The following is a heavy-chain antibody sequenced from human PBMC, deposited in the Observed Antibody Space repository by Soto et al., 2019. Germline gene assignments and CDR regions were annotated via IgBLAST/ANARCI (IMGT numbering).Heavy chain of an antibody. CDR3: ARTYAPTPYCYDSSGYYWYFDL. V-gene: IGHV1-69*01. Sequence: QVQLVQSGAEVKKPGSSVKVSCKASGGTFSSYAISWVRQAPGQGLEWMGGIIPIFGTANYAQKFQGRVTITADESTSTAYMDLSSLRFEDTAVYYCARTYAPTPYCYDSSGYYWYFDLWGRGTLFTVSS. D-gene: IGHD3-22*01. CDR1: GGTFSSYA. J-gene: IGHJ2*01. CDR2: IIPIFGTA.